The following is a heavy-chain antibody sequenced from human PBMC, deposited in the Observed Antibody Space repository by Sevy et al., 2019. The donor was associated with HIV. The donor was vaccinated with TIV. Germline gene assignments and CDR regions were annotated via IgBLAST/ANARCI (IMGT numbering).Heavy chain of an antibody. CDR2: ITNSGSSI. Sequence: GESLKISCTASGFTFSSYEMNWVRQAPGKGLEWVSYITNSGSSIYYSDSVRGRFTVSRDNAKHSLYLQMKSLRAEDTAVYYCARDLPPSATTVAHFDYWGRGTLVTVSS. CDR3: ARDLPPSATTVAHFDY. CDR1: GFTFSSYE. V-gene: IGHV3-48*03. J-gene: IGHJ4*02. D-gene: IGHD4-17*01.